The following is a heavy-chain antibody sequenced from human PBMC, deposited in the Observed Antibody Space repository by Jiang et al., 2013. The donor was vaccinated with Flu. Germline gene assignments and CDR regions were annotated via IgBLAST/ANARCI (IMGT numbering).Heavy chain of an antibody. CDR2: ILPIFGIA. D-gene: IGHD1-26*01. V-gene: IGHV1-69*04. CDR1: GGTFSSYG. CDR3: ARDRTGSYYSFDF. J-gene: IGHJ4*02. Sequence: SGAEVKKPGSSVKVSCKTSGGTFSSYGISWVRQAPGQGLEWMGRILPIFGIANYAQKFQGRVTINADKSTNTAYMELSSLRSEDTAVYYCARDRTGSYYSFDFWGQGTLVTVSS.